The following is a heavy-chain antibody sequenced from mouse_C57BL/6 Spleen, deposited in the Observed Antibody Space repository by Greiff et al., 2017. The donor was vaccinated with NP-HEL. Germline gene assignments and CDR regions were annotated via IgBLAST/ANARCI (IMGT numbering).Heavy chain of an antibody. V-gene: IGHV5-12*01. CDR1: GFTFSDYY. J-gene: IGHJ3*01. D-gene: IGHD1-1*01. Sequence: EVHLVESGGGLVQPGGSLKLSCAASGFTFSDYYMYWVRQTPEKRLEWVAYISNGGGSTYYPDTVKGRFTISRDNAKNTLYLQMSRLKSEDTAMYYCARHTGYYGGGFAYWGQGTLVTVSA. CDR3: ARHTGYYGGGFAY. CDR2: ISNGGGST.